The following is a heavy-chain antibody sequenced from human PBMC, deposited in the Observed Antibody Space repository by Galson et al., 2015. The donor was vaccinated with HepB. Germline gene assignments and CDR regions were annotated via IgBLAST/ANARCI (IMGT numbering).Heavy chain of an antibody. J-gene: IGHJ6*02. CDR3: GRGRDMDV. CDR2: ISHSGIT. Sequence: LTCAVYGGSFSGYYWTWIRQPPGKGLEWIGEISHSGITNYNPSLKSRVTISLDTSKNQFSLKLNSVTAADTAVYYCGRGRDMDVWGQGTTVTVSS. V-gene: IGHV4-34*01. CDR1: GGSFSGYY.